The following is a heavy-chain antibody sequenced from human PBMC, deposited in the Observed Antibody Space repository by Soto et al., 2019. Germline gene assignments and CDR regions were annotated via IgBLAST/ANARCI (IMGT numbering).Heavy chain of an antibody. CDR1: GGTFSSYT. J-gene: IGHJ4*02. Sequence: SVKVSCKASGGTFSSYTISWVRQAPGQGLEWMGRIIPILGIANYAQKFQGRVTITADKSTSTAYMELSSLRSEDTAVYYCARGGRYYYDSMVILSWGQGTLVTVSS. CDR2: IIPILGIA. D-gene: IGHD3-22*01. CDR3: ARGGRYYYDSMVILS. V-gene: IGHV1-69*02.